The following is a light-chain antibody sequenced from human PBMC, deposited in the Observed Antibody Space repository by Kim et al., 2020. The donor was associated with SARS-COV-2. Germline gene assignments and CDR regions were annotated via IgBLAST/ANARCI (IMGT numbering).Light chain of an antibody. CDR3: QKYNNWPLT. CDR2: GAY. Sequence: EIVMTQSPATLSVSPGERATLSCRASQSVSSNLAWYQQKPGQAPVLLMYGAYTGATGIPARFSGSGSGTEFTLTISSLQSEDFAVYYCQKYNNWPLTFGQGTKVDIK. CDR1: QSVSSN. V-gene: IGKV3-15*01. J-gene: IGKJ1*01.